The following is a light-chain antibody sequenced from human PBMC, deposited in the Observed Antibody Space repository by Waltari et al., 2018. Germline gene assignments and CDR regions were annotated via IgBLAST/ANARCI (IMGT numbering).Light chain of an antibody. CDR3: LIYMGSGIWV. CDR1: SGSVSTTSY. Sequence: QTVVTQEPSLSVSPGGTVTLTCALSSGSVSTTSYVSWYQQTPGQAPRTLVYKASARSSGVPGRFAGSILGNKAALTITGAQAEDDSDYYCLIYMGSGIWVFGGGTKLTVL. CDR2: KAS. J-gene: IGLJ3*02. V-gene: IGLV8-61*01.